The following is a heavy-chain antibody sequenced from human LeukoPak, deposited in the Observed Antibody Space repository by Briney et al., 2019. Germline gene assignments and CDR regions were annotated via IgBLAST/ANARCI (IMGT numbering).Heavy chain of an antibody. J-gene: IGHJ4*02. D-gene: IGHD3-3*01. CDR3: ARVSLGVVIPISDY. CDR1: GFTFSSYS. Sequence: GGSLRLSCAASGFTFSSYSMNWVRQAPGKGLEWVSSISSSSSYIYYADSVKGRFTISRDNAKNSLYLQMNSLRAEDTAVYYCARVSLGVVIPISDYWGQGTLVTVSS. V-gene: IGHV3-21*01. CDR2: ISSSSSYI.